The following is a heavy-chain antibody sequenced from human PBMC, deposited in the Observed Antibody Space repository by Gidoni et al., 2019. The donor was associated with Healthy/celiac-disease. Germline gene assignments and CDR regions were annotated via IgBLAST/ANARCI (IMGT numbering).Heavy chain of an antibody. J-gene: IGHJ6*02. V-gene: IGHV3-11*01. D-gene: IGHD2-8*01. CDR2: ISSSGSTI. Sequence: QVQLVESGGGLVKPGGSLRLSCAASGFTFSDYYLSWIRQAPGKGLEWVSYISSSGSTIYYADSVKGRFTISRDNAKNSLYLQMNSLRAEDTAVYYCARDSYCTNGVCLTTDYYYGMDVWGQGTTVTVSS. CDR1: GFTFSDYY. CDR3: ARDSYCTNGVCLTTDYYYGMDV.